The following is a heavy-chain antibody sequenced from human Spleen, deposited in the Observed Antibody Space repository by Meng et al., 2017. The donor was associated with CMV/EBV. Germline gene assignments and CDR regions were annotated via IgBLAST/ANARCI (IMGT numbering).Heavy chain of an antibody. V-gene: IGHV1-2*02. D-gene: IGHD3-10*01. CDR2: INPNSGGT. Sequence: GYYMHWVRQAPGQGLEWMGWINPNSGGTNYAQKFQGRVTMTRDTSISTAYMELSRLRSDDTAVYYCARGMGHMVRGVIIPPDNWFDPWGQGTLVTVS. CDR1: GYY. J-gene: IGHJ5*02. CDR3: ARGMGHMVRGVIIPPDNWFDP.